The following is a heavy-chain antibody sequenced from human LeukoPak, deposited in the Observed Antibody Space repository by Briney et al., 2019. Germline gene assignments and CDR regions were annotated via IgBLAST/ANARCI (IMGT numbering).Heavy chain of an antibody. V-gene: IGHV1-69*13. J-gene: IGHJ6*03. CDR2: IIPFLGTT. CDR3: ARVYCGGDCYNYYYYYMDV. CDR1: GGTFSSNA. D-gene: IGHD2-21*01. Sequence: SVKVSCKASGGTFSSNAISWVRQAPGQGLEWMGGIIPFLGTTNNAQKLQDRVTITADESTSTAYMELSSLRSEDTAVYYCARVYCGGDCYNYYYYYMDVWGKGTTVTVSS.